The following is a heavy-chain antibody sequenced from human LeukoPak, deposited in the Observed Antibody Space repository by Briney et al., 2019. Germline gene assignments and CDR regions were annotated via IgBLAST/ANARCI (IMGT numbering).Heavy chain of an antibody. CDR3: ARLDYGDYGGSDY. D-gene: IGHD4-17*01. CDR1: GGSISSSSYY. Sequence: PSETLSLTCTVSGGSISSSSYYWGWIRQPPGRGLEWIGTIDYSGNTYYNPSLKSRVIISIDTSKNQFSLKVSSVTAADTAVYCCARLDYGDYGGSDYWGQGTLVTVSS. J-gene: IGHJ4*02. CDR2: IDYSGNT. V-gene: IGHV4-39*01.